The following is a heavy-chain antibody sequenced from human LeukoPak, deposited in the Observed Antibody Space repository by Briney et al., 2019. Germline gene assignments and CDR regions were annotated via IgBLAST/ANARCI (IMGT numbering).Heavy chain of an antibody. CDR3: VRTNGGTYYDY. CDR2: FGIAGDT. J-gene: IGHJ4*02. V-gene: IGHV3-13*01. CDR1: GFIFTDYD. Sequence: GGSLGLSCAASGFIFTDYDLHWVRQPPGKGLEWVSVFGIAGDTYYADSVKGRFTISRDVAKNSLYLQMNNLRAGDTAVYYCVRTNGGTYYDYWGQGTLVTVSS. D-gene: IGHD1-26*01.